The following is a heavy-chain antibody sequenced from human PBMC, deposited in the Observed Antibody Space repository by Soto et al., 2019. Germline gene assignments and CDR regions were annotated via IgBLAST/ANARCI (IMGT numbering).Heavy chain of an antibody. D-gene: IGHD3-3*01. CDR2: NSGDIGNT. CDR1: GFTYSSYG. Sequence: QVQLVQSGAEVKKPGASVKVSCRAYGFTYSSYGISWVRQAPGQGLEWMGWNSGDIGNTNYAPKFQGRLIITTDASASTAFMELGSLRSDDTAVYYCARDYDSWSGYYADRGQGTLVTVSS. J-gene: IGHJ4*02. CDR3: ARDYDSWSGYYAD. V-gene: IGHV1-18*04.